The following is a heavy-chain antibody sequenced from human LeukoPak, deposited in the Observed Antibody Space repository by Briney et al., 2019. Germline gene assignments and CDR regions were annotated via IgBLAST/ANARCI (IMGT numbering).Heavy chain of an antibody. CDR2: IIPIFGTA. CDR1: GGTFSSYA. J-gene: IGHJ6*03. CDR3: ARDSEGYYDFWSGRYYYYMDV. V-gene: IGHV1-69*13. D-gene: IGHD3-3*01. Sequence: GASVKVSCKASGGTFSSYAISWVRQAPGQGLELMGGIIPIFGTANYAQKFQGRVTITADESTSTAYMELSSLRSEDTAVYYCARDSEGYYDFWSGRYYYYMDVWGKGTTVTVSS.